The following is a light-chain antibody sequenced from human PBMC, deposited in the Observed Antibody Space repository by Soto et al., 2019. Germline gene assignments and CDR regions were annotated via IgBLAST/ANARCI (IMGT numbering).Light chain of an antibody. CDR2: GAS. V-gene: IGKV3-15*01. Sequence: EIVVTQSPGILSVSPGERATLSCRARQSVSRNLAWYQQKPGQAPTLLIYGASTRATGIPARFTGSGSGTEFTLTISSLQSEDFAVYYCQEYSKWPLFTFGPGTKVDIK. J-gene: IGKJ3*01. CDR1: QSVSRN. CDR3: QEYSKWPLFT.